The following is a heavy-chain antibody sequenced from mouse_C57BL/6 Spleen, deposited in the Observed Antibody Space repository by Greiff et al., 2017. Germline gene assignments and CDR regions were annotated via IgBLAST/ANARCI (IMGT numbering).Heavy chain of an antibody. CDR3: ARHGSSYYFDY. V-gene: IGHV5-6*01. J-gene: IGHJ2*01. Sequence: EVNLVESGGDLVKPGGSLQLSCAASGFTFRSYGMSWVRQTPDKRLEWVATISSGGSYTYYPDSVKGRFTISRDNAKNPLYLQMSSLKSEDTSMYYCARHGSSYYFDYWGQGTTRTVSS. CDR2: ISSGGSYT. CDR1: GFTFRSYG. D-gene: IGHD1-1*01.